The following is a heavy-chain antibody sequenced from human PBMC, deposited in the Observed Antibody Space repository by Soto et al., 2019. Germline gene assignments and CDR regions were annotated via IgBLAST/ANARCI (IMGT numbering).Heavy chain of an antibody. Sequence: GGSLRLSCAASGFTFSSYAMHWVRQAQGKGLKWVAVISYDGSNKYSADSVKGRFTISRDNSKNTLYLQMNSLRAEDTAVYSCARDRATGDGYYFDYGGQGTLVTVSS. CDR1: GFTFSSYA. J-gene: IGHJ4*02. V-gene: IGHV3-30*04. D-gene: IGHD1-26*01. CDR2: ISYDGSNK. CDR3: ARDRATGDGYYFDY.